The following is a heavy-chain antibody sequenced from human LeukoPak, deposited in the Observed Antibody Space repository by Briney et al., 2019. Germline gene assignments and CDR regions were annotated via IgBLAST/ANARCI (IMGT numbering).Heavy chain of an antibody. CDR3: ARSRPTIWFGTYYYYMDV. J-gene: IGHJ6*03. V-gene: IGHV4-34*01. CDR2: INHSGST. CDR1: GGSFSGYY. Sequence: SETLSLTCAVYGGSFSGYYWSWIRQPPGKGLEWIGEINHSGSTNYNPSLKSRVTISVDTSKNQFSLKLSSVTAADTAVYYCARSRPTIWFGTYYYYMDVWGKGTTVTISS. D-gene: IGHD3-10*01.